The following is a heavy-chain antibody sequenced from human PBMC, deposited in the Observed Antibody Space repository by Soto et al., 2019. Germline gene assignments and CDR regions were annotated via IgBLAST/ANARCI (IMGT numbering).Heavy chain of an antibody. D-gene: IGHD3-22*01. CDR2: ISYDGSNK. CDR3: ASFLGYDSSGYYQGLIDY. CDR1: GFTFSSYA. V-gene: IGHV3-30-3*01. Sequence: PGGSLRVSCAASGFTFSSYAMHWVRQAPGKGLEWVAVISYDGSNKYYADSVKGRFTISRDNSKNTLYLQMNSLRAEDTAVYYCASFLGYDSSGYYQGLIDYWGQGT. J-gene: IGHJ4*02.